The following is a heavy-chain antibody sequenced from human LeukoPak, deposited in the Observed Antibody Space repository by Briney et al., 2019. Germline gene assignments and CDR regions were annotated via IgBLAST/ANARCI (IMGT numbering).Heavy chain of an antibody. V-gene: IGHV3-48*01. CDR3: ATGFWGYCSRNSCPLDN. Sequence: GGSLRLSCAASGFTFSRYSMNWVRQAPGKGLEWISYIISTGSTTYYADSVKGRFTISRDNANNSVSLQMSSLRAEDTAVYYCATGFWGYCSRNSCPLDNWGQGTLVTVAS. CDR1: GFTFSRYS. CDR2: IISTGSTT. J-gene: IGHJ4*02. D-gene: IGHD2-2*01.